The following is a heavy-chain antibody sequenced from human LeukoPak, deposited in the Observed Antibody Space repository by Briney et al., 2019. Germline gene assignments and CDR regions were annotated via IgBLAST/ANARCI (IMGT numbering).Heavy chain of an antibody. V-gene: IGHV3-30-3*01. CDR1: GFSFSKYA. CDR2: ISFDETKK. CDR3: ARMKVIKGASLDY. D-gene: IGHD2/OR15-2a*01. Sequence: GGPLRLSCAASGFSFSKYAMHRVRQAPGKGLEWVAVISFDETKKYYADSVKGRFTISRDNSNNTLFLQMNSLKTEDTAVYFCARMKVIKGASLDYWGQGSLVTVSS. J-gene: IGHJ4*02.